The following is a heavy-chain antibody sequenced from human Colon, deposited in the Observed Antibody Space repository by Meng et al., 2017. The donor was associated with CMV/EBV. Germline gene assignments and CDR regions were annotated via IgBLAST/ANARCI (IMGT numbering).Heavy chain of an antibody. V-gene: IGHV3-74*01. Sequence: FTFNAYWMHWVRQVPGKGLEWVARINTDGGSTTYADSVKGRFTISRDNPKDTVYLQMTSLRADDTAVYYCVRDKGDGFIKFHYFDYWGQGTLVTVSS. CDR2: INTDGGST. D-gene: IGHD5-24*01. CDR1: FTFNAYW. J-gene: IGHJ4*02. CDR3: VRDKGDGFIKFHYFDY.